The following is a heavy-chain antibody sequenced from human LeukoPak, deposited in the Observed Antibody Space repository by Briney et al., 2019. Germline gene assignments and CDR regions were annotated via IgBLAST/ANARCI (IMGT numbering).Heavy chain of an antibody. J-gene: IGHJ4*02. Sequence: PSETLSLTCTVSGGSISSGDYYWSWIRQPPGKGLEWIGYIYYSGSTYYNPSLKSRVTISVDTSKNQFSLKLSSVTAADTAVYYCARGKYSSSWHFDYWGQGTLVTVSS. V-gene: IGHV4-30-4*02. CDR3: ARGKYSSSWHFDY. CDR2: IYYSGST. D-gene: IGHD6-13*01. CDR1: GGSISSGDYY.